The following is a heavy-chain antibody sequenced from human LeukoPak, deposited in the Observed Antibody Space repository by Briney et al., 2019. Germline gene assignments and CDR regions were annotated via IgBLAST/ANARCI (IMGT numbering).Heavy chain of an antibody. CDR1: GFTFGDYS. CDR2: IRSKSYGERT. J-gene: IGHJ4*02. Sequence: GGSLRLSCTGSGFTFGDYSMTWVRQAPGKGLAWVGSIRSKSYGERTEYAASLKGRFTISRDDSKNIAYLQMNSLETEDTAMYYCTRWHTTSWPDYWGQGTLVTVSS. D-gene: IGHD2-2*01. V-gene: IGHV3-49*04. CDR3: TRWHTTSWPDY.